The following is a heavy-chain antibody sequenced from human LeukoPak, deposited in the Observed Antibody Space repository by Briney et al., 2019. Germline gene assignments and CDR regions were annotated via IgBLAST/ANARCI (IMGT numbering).Heavy chain of an antibody. D-gene: IGHD1-1*01. J-gene: IGHJ6*02. V-gene: IGHV3-30*18. CDR2: IAYDGSNK. CDR1: GFIFDTYG. Sequence: GTSLRLSCAASGFIFDTYGMLWVRQAPGKGLEWVAVIAYDGSNKYHADSVKGRFTFSRDNSKNTLYLQMNSLRGEDTAVYYCAKEKAIGTINYGLDVWGQGTTVTVSS. CDR3: AKEKAIGTINYGLDV.